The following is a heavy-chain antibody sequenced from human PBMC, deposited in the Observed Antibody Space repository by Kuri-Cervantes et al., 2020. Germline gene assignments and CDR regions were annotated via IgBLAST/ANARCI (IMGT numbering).Heavy chain of an antibody. V-gene: IGHV3-9*01. CDR1: GFTFDDYA. CDR3: ARSTGGYCSSTSCYFRDV. CDR2: ISWNSGSI. Sequence: GGSLRLSCSASGFTFDDYAMHWVRQAPGKGLEWVSGISWNSGSIGYADSVKGRFTISRDNAKKSLYLQMNSLRAEDTAVYYCARSTGGYCSSTSCYFRDVWGQGTTVTVSS. D-gene: IGHD2-2*01. J-gene: IGHJ6*02.